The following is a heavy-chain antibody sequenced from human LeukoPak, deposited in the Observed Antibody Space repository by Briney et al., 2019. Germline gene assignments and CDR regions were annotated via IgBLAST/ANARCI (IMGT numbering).Heavy chain of an antibody. Sequence: PGGSLRLSCAASGFTFSSYSMNWVRQAPGKGLEWVSSISSSSSYIYYADSVKGRFTISRDNAKNSLYLQMNSLRAEDTAVYYCARDQAPSFSGGHYDAFDIWGQGTVVTVSS. CDR1: GFTFSSYS. CDR3: ARDQAPSFSGGHYDAFDI. V-gene: IGHV3-21*01. CDR2: ISSSSSYI. D-gene: IGHD1-26*01. J-gene: IGHJ3*02.